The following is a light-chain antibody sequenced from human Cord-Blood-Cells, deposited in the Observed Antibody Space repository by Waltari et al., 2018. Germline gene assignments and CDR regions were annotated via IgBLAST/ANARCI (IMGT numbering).Light chain of an antibody. J-gene: IGKJ4*01. CDR1: QSDSSN. V-gene: IGKV3-15*01. CDR2: GAS. CDR3: QQYNNWPPLT. Sequence: EIVMTQPPDTLSESPGERATLSCRASQSDSSNLAWYQQKPGQAARLLIYGASTRATGIPARFSGSGSVTEFTLTISSLQSEDVAVYYCQQYNNWPPLTFGGGTQVEIK.